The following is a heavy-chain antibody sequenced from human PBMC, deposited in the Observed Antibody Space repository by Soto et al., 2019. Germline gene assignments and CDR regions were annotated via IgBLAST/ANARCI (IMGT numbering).Heavy chain of an antibody. V-gene: IGHV1-69*06. CDR3: AISRVGYDSSGYYYGHFDY. CDR2: IIPIFGTA. J-gene: IGHJ4*02. CDR1: GGTFSSYA. D-gene: IGHD3-22*01. Sequence: SVKVSCKASGGTFSSYAISWVRQAPGQGLEWMGGIIPIFGTANYAQKFQGRVTITADKSTSTAYMELSSLRSEDTAVYYCAISRVGYDSSGYYYGHFDYWGQGTLVTVSS.